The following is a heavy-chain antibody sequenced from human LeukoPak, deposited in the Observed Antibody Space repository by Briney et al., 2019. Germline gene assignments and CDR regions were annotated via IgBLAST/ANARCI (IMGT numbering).Heavy chain of an antibody. CDR3: ARQQPFDY. Sequence: ASVKVSCKASGYTFTSYYMHWVRQAPGQGLEWMGWINPNSGGTNYAQKFQGRVTMTRDTSITTVYMELSRLRSDDTAVYYCARQQPFDYWGQGTLVTVSS. CDR1: GYTFTSYY. D-gene: IGHD6-13*01. V-gene: IGHV1-2*02. J-gene: IGHJ4*02. CDR2: INPNSGGT.